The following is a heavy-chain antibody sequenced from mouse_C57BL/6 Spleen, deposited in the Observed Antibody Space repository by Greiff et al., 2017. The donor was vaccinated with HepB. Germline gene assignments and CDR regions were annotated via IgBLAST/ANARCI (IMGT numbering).Heavy chain of an antibody. CDR3: ARWLRLFDY. Sequence: EVQLQQSGPELVKPGASVKISCKASGYSFTGYYMNWVKQSPEKSLEWIGEINPSTGGTTYNQKFKAKATLTVDKSSSTAYMQLKSLTSEDSAVYYCARWLRLFDYWGQGTTLTVSS. CDR1: GYSFTGYY. D-gene: IGHD3-2*02. V-gene: IGHV1-42*01. J-gene: IGHJ2*01. CDR2: INPSTGGT.